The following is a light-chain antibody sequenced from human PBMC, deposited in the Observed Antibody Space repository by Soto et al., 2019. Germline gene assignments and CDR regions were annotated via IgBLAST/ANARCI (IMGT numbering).Light chain of an antibody. Sequence: DIPGTKSPPNLPDSVGDRATITCRASQEISSWLAWYQQKPGKAPKLLIYSASSLLRWVPSRFTGGGSGTTFTLTISGLQPEDFASYYCQQVHSFPLTFGQGARLEI. CDR2: SAS. V-gene: IGKV1-12*01. J-gene: IGKJ5*01. CDR1: QEISSW. CDR3: QQVHSFPLT.